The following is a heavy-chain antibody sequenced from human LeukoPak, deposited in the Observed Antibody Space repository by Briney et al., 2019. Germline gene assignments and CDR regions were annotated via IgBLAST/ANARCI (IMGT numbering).Heavy chain of an antibody. V-gene: IGHV4-59*08. CDR1: AGSITRYY. J-gene: IGHJ4*02. Sequence: SETLSLTCTVSAGSITRYYWSWIRQPPGKGLEWIGYIYFTGSTNYNPSLKSRATLSMEASENQFSLKLSSVTAADTAVYYCARLDAYTLDYWSQGTLVTVSS. D-gene: IGHD5-24*01. CDR3: ARLDAYTLDY. CDR2: IYFTGST.